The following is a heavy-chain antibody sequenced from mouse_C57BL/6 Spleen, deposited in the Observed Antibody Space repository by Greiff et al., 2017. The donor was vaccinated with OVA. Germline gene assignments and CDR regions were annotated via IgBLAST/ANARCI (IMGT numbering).Heavy chain of an antibody. Sequence: QVQLQQPGAELVRPGSSVKLSCKASGYTFTSYWMHWVKQRPIQGLEWIGNIYPSDSETHYNQKFKDKATLTVDKSSSTAYMQLSSLTSEDSAVYYCARDSNYVAWFAYSGQGTLFTVSA. D-gene: IGHD2-5*01. J-gene: IGHJ3*01. V-gene: IGHV1-52*01. CDR3: ARDSNYVAWFAY. CDR2: IYPSDSET. CDR1: GYTFTSYW.